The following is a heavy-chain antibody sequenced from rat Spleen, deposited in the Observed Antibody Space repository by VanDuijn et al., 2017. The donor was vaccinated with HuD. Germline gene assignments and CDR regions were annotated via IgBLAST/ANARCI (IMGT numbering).Heavy chain of an antibody. J-gene: IGHJ3*01. D-gene: IGHD1-7*01. CDR2: INYDGSST. CDR1: GFTFSNYG. CDR3: ARHVGLHNLFTY. V-gene: IGHV5-29*01. Sequence: EVQLVESGGALVQPGRSLKLSCAASGFTFSNYGMAWVRQAPTKGLEWVATINYDGSSTHYRDSVKGRFTISSDNAKRTIVLQMDSLRSEDAATHYSARHVGLHNLFTYWSQGTLVTVSS.